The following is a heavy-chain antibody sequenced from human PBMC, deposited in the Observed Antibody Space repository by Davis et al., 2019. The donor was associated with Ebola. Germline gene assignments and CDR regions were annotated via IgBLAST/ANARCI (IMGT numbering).Heavy chain of an antibody. V-gene: IGHV3-7*01. CDR2: IKQDGSEK. CDR1: GFTFSDHY. D-gene: IGHD1-1*01. CDR3: ARRTAGITLSFYAMDV. J-gene: IGHJ6*02. Sequence: GESLKISCAASGFTFSDHYMDWVRQAPGKGLEWVANIKQDGSEKYYVDSVKGRFTISRDNAKDSLFLQMDSLRAEDTAVYYCARRTAGITLSFYAMDVWGQGTTVTVSS.